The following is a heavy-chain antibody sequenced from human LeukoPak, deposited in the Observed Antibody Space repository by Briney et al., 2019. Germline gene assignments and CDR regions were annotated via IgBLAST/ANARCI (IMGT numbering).Heavy chain of an antibody. V-gene: IGHV4-39*07. D-gene: IGHD5-18*01. J-gene: IGHJ4*02. CDR1: GGFISSTSYY. CDR2: IYYSGST. CDR3: ARRGYTATLDY. Sequence: SETLSLTCTVSGGFISSTSYYWGWIRQPPGKGLEWIGSIYYSGSTNYNPSLKSRVTISVDTSKNQFSLKLSSVTAADTAVYYCARRGYTATLDYWGQGTLVTVSS.